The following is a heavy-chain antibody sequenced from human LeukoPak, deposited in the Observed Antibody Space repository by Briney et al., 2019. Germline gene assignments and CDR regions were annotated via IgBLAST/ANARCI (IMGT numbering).Heavy chain of an antibody. CDR1: GFSISTYY. CDR3: TRTYSSLSIDC. D-gene: IGHD6-6*01. CDR2: IFYTGST. J-gene: IGHJ4*02. Sequence: SETLSLTCTASGFSISTYYLSWVRQPPGKGLEWLGYIFYTGSTNYNPSLKSRVTMSIDTSKNQFSLQLSSVTAADTAVYYCTRTYSSLSIDCWGQGALVTVSS. V-gene: IGHV4-59*01.